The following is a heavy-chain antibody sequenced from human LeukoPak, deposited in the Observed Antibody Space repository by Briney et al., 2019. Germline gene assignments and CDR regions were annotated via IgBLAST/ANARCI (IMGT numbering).Heavy chain of an antibody. CDR2: ISYSGYT. Sequence: SETLSLTCSVSGGSISSYYWSWIRQPPGKGLEWIGYISYSGYTNYNPSLKSRVTISADTSRDQFSLKLSSVTAADTAVYYCARDRTVITMVRGVISQPYYFDYWGQGTLVTVSS. J-gene: IGHJ4*02. V-gene: IGHV4-59*12. D-gene: IGHD3-10*01. CDR1: GGSISSYY. CDR3: ARDRTVITMVRGVISQPYYFDY.